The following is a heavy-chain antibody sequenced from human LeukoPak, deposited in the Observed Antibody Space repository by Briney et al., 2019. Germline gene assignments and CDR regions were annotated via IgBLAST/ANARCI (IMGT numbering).Heavy chain of an antibody. CDR2: INPSGGST. Sequence: ASAKVSCKVSGYTLTELSMHWVRQAPGQGLEWMGIINPSGGSTSYAQKFQGRVTMTRDTSTSTVYMELSSLRSEDTAVYYCARLSSSSSDDYWGQGTLVTVSS. CDR1: GYTLTELS. D-gene: IGHD6-13*01. CDR3: ARLSSSSSDDY. V-gene: IGHV1-46*01. J-gene: IGHJ4*02.